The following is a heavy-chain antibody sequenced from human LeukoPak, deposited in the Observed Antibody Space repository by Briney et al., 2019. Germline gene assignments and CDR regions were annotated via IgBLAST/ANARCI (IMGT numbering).Heavy chain of an antibody. D-gene: IGHD6-19*01. CDR3: AREKWSSGWPLDY. J-gene: IGHJ4*02. CDR2: IYSGTI. Sequence: GGSLRLSCTVSGFTVSSNSMSWVRQAPGKGLEWVSFIYSGTIHYSDSVKGRFTISRDNSKNTLYLQMNSLRAEDTAVYYCAREKWSSGWPLDYWGQGTLVTVSS. V-gene: IGHV3-53*01. CDR1: GFTVSSNS.